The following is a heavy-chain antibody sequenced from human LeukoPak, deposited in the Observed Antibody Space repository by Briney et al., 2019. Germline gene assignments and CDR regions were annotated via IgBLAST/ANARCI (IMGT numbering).Heavy chain of an antibody. CDR2: IIPIFGTA. V-gene: IGHV1-69*05. D-gene: IGHD6-6*01. Sequence: ASVKVSCKACGGTFSSYAISWVRQAPGQGLEWMGGIIPIFGTANYAQKFQGRVTITTDESTSTAYMELSSLRSEDTAVYYCARVREEYSSSSPTRWFDPWGQGSLVTVSS. CDR3: ARVREEYSSSSPTRWFDP. CDR1: GGTFSSYA. J-gene: IGHJ5*02.